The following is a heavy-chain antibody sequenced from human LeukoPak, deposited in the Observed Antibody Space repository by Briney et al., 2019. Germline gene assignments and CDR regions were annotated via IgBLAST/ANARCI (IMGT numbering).Heavy chain of an antibody. D-gene: IGHD1-26*01. Sequence: GGSLRLSCAASGFIFSSYSMNWVRQAPGKGLEWVSYISSSSSTIYYADSVKGRFTISRDNAKNSLYLQMNNLRDEDTAVYYCAMSQWELLPLFDYWGQGTLVTVSS. J-gene: IGHJ4*02. V-gene: IGHV3-48*02. CDR3: AMSQWELLPLFDY. CDR1: GFIFSSYS. CDR2: ISSSSSTI.